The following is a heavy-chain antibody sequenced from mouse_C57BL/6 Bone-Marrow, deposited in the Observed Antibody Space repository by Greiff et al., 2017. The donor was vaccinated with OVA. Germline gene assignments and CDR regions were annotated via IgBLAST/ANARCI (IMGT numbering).Heavy chain of an antibody. D-gene: IGHD2-14*01. V-gene: IGHV5-4*01. CDR3: ARDHGTTYFDV. CDR2: ISDGGSYT. Sequence: EVMLVESGGGLVKPGGSLKLSCAASGFTFSSYAMSWVRQTPEKRLEWVATISDGGSYTYYPDNVKGRFTISRDNAKNNLYLQMSHLKSEDTAMYYCARDHGTTYFDVWGTGTTVTVSS. J-gene: IGHJ1*03. CDR1: GFTFSSYA.